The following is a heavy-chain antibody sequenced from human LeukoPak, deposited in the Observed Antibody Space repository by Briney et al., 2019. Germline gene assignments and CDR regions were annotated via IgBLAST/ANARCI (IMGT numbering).Heavy chain of an antibody. CDR3: ARHARRYCSSTSCYVAP. Sequence: SETLSLTCAVYGGSFSGYYWSWIRQPPGKGLEWIGEISHSGSTNYNPSLKSRVTISVDTSKNQFSLKLSSVTAADTAVYYCARHARRYCSSTSCYVAPWGQGTLVTVSS. V-gene: IGHV4-34*01. D-gene: IGHD2-2*01. CDR1: GGSFSGYY. J-gene: IGHJ5*02. CDR2: ISHSGST.